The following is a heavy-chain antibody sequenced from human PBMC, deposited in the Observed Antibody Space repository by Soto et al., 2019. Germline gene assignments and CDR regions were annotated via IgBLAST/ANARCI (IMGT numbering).Heavy chain of an antibody. CDR3: ARPYCGGECSRDAFDI. J-gene: IGHJ3*02. V-gene: IGHV1-46*01. Sequence: DSLKGSCKASGYTFTSYYMHWVRQAPGQGLEWMGIINPSGGSTSYAQKFQGRVTMTRDTSTSTVYMELSSLRSEDTAVYYCARPYCGGECSRDAFDIWGQGPMVTVSS. CDR2: INPSGGST. CDR1: GYTFTSYY. D-gene: IGHD2-21*01.